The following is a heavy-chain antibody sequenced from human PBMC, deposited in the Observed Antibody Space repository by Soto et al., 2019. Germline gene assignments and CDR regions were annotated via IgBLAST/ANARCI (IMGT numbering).Heavy chain of an antibody. V-gene: IGHV3-30-3*01. Sequence: QVQLVESGGGVVQTGRSLRLSCAASGFAFKNHAMHWVRQAPGKGLEWVAVISYDSSQKFYADSVKGRFTISRDNSKNTVYLQMNSLRAEDTAVYYCAREEYGDFFLDYWGQGTLVTVPS. CDR3: AREEYGDFFLDY. CDR2: ISYDSSQK. J-gene: IGHJ4*02. D-gene: IGHD4-17*01. CDR1: GFAFKNHA.